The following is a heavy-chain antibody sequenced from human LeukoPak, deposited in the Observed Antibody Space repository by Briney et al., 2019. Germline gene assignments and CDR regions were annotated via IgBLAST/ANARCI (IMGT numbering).Heavy chain of an antibody. Sequence: GGSLRLSCAASGFTLSNYAMTWVRQSPGKGLEWVSGVSGTGTYTYFADSVKGRFTISRDNSRNTLYLQMNSLRAEDTAVYYCARDTSFNYGTHCGMDVWGQGTTVTVSS. CDR2: VSGTGTYT. CDR1: GFTLSNYA. CDR3: ARDTSFNYGTHCGMDV. D-gene: IGHD4-17*01. V-gene: IGHV3-23*01. J-gene: IGHJ6*02.